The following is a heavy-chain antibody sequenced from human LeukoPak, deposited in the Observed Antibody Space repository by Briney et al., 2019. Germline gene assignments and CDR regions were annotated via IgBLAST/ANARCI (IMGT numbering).Heavy chain of an antibody. CDR1: GFTFSSYA. V-gene: IGHV3-15*01. Sequence: GGSLRLSCAASGFTFSSYAMSWVRQAPGKGLEWVGRIKSKADGETIDYAAPVKGRFTFSRDDSKNMLYLQMNSLKSEDTAVYYCSTLTSRGLSDSWGQGTLVTVSS. D-gene: IGHD1-20*01. CDR3: STLTSRGLSDS. CDR2: IKSKADGETI. J-gene: IGHJ4*02.